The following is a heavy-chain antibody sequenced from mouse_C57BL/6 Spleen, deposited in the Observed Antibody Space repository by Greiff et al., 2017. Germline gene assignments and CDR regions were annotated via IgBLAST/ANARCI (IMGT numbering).Heavy chain of an antibody. CDR3: ARDYYYYPYAMDY. CDR2: IYPGSGST. CDR1: GYTFTSYW. J-gene: IGHJ4*01. D-gene: IGHD2-4*01. Sequence: QVQLQQPGAELVKPGASVKMSCKASGYTFTSYWITWVKQRPGQGLEWIGDIYPGSGSTNYNEKFKSKATLTVDTSSSTAYMQLSSLTSEDSAVYYCARDYYYYPYAMDYWGRVTSVTVSS. V-gene: IGHV1-55*01.